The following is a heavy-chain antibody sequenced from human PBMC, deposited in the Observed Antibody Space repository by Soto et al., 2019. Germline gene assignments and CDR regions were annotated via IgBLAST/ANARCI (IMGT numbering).Heavy chain of an antibody. CDR3: ATDSPTTVTTYFDL. Sequence: QVQLVQSGAEVKKPGASVKVSCKVSGYTLTELSMHRVRHAPGKGLEWMGGFDPEDGEAFYAQKFQGRVTMTEDTSTDTAYMELSSLRSQDTSVYYCATDSPTTVTTYFDLWGRGTLVTVSS. J-gene: IGHJ2*01. CDR1: GYTLTELS. D-gene: IGHD4-17*01. CDR2: FDPEDGEA. V-gene: IGHV1-24*01.